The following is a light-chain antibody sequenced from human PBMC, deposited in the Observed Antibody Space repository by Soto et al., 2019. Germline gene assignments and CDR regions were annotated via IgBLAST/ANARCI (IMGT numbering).Light chain of an antibody. CDR1: SSDIGDYDY. Sequence: QSVLTQPASVSGSPGQSITISCTGTSSDIGDYDYVSWYQQRPDRAPKLMIYEVRYRPSGVSNRFSGSKSGNTASLTISGLQAEDEADYYCCSYTRTSNHYFFGSGTKLTVL. CDR2: EVR. V-gene: IGLV2-14*01. J-gene: IGLJ1*01. CDR3: CSYTRTSNHYF.